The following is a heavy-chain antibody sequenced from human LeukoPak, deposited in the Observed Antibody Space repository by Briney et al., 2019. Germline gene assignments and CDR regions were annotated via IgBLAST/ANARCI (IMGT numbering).Heavy chain of an antibody. CDR1: GYPFINYY. V-gene: IGHV1-46*01. CDR2: INLDGGGT. CDR3: ARETDIPAAANYFDY. Sequence: SVKVSCKASGYPFINYYIHWVRQAPGQGLGWVGIINLDGGGTTYAQKFQGRVTMTRDRSTRAVYMELSSLRSEDTAVYYCARETDIPAAANYFDYWGQGTLVTVSS. D-gene: IGHD6-13*01. J-gene: IGHJ4*02.